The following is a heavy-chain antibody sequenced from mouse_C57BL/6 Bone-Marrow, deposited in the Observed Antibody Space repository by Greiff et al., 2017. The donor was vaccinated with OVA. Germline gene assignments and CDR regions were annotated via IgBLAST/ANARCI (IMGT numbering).Heavy chain of an antibody. CDR3: ARNYGSSPYYAMDY. J-gene: IGHJ4*01. V-gene: IGHV5-6*02. CDR1: GFTFSSYG. Sequence: DVKLVESGGDLVKPGGSLKLSCAASGFTFSSYGMSWVRQTPDKRLEWVATISSGGSYTYYPDSVKGRITISRDNAKNTLYLQMSSLKSEDTAMYYCARNYGSSPYYAMDYWGQGTSVTVSS. D-gene: IGHD1-1*01. CDR2: ISSGGSYT.